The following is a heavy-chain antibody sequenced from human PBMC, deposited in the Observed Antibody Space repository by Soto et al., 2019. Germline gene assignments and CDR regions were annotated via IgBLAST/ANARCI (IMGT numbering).Heavy chain of an antibody. D-gene: IGHD2-15*01. CDR2: ISGSGGST. CDR1: GFTFSGYA. Sequence: PGGSLRLSCAASGFTFSGYAMSWVRQAPGKGLEWVSAISGSGGSTYYADSVKGRFTISRDNSKNTLYLQMNSLRAEDTAVYYCAKRVAVRDAEYYFDYWGQGTLVTVSS. J-gene: IGHJ4*02. V-gene: IGHV3-23*01. CDR3: AKRVAVRDAEYYFDY.